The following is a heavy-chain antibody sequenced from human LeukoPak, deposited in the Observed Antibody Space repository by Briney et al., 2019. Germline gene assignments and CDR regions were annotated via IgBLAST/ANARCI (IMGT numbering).Heavy chain of an antibody. CDR3: ARVGSVTNFGVVSYYFDY. Sequence: PGASLKISGKAPGSRFDYYWIAWVRQMPGKGLEWMGIIYHDDSDSTYSPSFQGQVTISVDKSINTAYLQWSSLKASNAAIYYCARVGSVTNFGVVSYYFDYWGQGTPVTVSS. CDR2: IYHDDSDS. V-gene: IGHV5-51*01. J-gene: IGHJ4*02. CDR1: GSRFDYYW. D-gene: IGHD3-3*01.